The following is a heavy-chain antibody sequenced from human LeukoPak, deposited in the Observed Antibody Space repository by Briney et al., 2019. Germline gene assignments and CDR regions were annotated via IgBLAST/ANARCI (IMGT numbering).Heavy chain of an antibody. D-gene: IGHD6-13*01. Sequence: GGSLRLSCAASGFTFSSYGMHWVRQAPGKGLEWVAVIWYDGSNKYYADSVKGRFTISRDNSKNTLYLQMNSLRAEDTAVYYCAKIYSNSWYEDYWGQGTLVTVSS. CDR1: GFTFSSYG. J-gene: IGHJ4*02. V-gene: IGHV3-33*06. CDR3: AKIYSNSWYEDY. CDR2: IWYDGSNK.